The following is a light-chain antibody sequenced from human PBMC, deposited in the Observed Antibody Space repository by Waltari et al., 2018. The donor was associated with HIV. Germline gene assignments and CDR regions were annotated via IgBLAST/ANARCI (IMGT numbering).Light chain of an antibody. CDR2: DVT. J-gene: IGLJ2*01. V-gene: IGLV2-11*01. Sequence: QSALTQPRSVSGSPGQSVTISCTGTSSDVGAYDYVSWFQQYPGKAPKLIMGDVTKRPSGVPDRFSGSKSGNTASLAISGLQVEDEADYYCCSYTGSYVVFGGGTKLTVL. CDR1: SSDVGAYDY. CDR3: CSYTGSYVV.